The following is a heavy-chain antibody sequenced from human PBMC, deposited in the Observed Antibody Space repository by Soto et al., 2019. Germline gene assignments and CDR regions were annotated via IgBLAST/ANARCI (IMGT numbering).Heavy chain of an antibody. Sequence: GGSLRLSCAASGFTFSNFGMHWVRQAPGKGLEWVAVISSDGSDKYYSDSVKGRFTISRDNSKNTLFLQMNSLRVEDTAVYYCAKGSXVARQELDYWGQGT. CDR1: GFTFSNFG. CDR3: AKGSXVARQELDY. V-gene: IGHV3-30*18. D-gene: IGHD2-15*01. CDR2: ISSDGSDK. J-gene: IGHJ4*02.